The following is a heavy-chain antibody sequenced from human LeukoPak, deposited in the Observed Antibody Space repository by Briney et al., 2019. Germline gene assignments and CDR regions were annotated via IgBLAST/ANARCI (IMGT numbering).Heavy chain of an antibody. CDR1: GFTFTSSA. Sequence: SVKVSCKASGFTFTSSAVRWVRQARGQRLDWIGWIVVGSGDTNSAQKFQERVTITRDMSTRTAYMELSSLRSEDTAVYYCGADSMPRGVFSYAFDIWGQGTMVTVSS. J-gene: IGHJ3*02. V-gene: IGHV1-58*01. CDR2: IVVGSGDT. D-gene: IGHD3-10*01. CDR3: GADSMPRGVFSYAFDI.